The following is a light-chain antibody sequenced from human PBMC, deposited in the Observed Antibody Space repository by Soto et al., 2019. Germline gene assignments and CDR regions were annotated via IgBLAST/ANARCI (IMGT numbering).Light chain of an antibody. CDR3: ATWDDDLYTPI. Sequence: QSVLTQPPSVSGAPGQRVTISCTGRSSNIGAGYDVHWYQQLPGTAPKLLIYGNSNRPSGVPDRFSGSKSGTSAALAITGLQAEDEADYYCATWDDDLYTPIIGGGTKLTVL. CDR2: GNS. J-gene: IGLJ2*01. V-gene: IGLV1-40*01. CDR1: SSNIGAGYD.